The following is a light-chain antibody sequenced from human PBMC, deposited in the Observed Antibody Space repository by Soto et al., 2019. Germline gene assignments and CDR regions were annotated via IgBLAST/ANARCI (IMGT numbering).Light chain of an antibody. Sequence: QSALTQPASVSGSPGQSITISCTGTSSDVGGYNYVSWYQQHPGKAPKLMIYEVSNRPSGVSNRFSGSKSGNTASLTISGLQAEDEADYYCSSYTSSSTRLYVFGTGT. CDR1: SSDVGGYNY. CDR3: SSYTSSSTRLYV. CDR2: EVS. J-gene: IGLJ1*01. V-gene: IGLV2-14*01.